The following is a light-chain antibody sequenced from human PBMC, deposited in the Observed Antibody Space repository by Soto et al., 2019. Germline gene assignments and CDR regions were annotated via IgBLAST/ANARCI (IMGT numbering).Light chain of an antibody. J-gene: IGKJ2*01. CDR3: QQYHNWPPYT. Sequence: EIVMTQSPATLSVSPGERATLSCRASQSVSSNLGWYQQKPGQAPRLLIYGASTRATGIPARFSGSGSGTDSTLIISSLQSDDSAVYFCQQYHNWPPYTFGQGTKLEIK. CDR1: QSVSSN. V-gene: IGKV3-15*01. CDR2: GAS.